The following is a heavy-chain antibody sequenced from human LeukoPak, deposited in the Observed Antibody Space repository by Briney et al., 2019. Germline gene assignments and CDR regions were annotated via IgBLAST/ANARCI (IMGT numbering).Heavy chain of an antibody. CDR1: GGSISSSIYY. V-gene: IGHV4-39*07. CDR2: IYYSGST. D-gene: IGHD3-22*01. J-gene: IGHJ4*02. Sequence: SETLSLTCTVSGGSISSSIYYWGWIRQPPGKGLEWIGSIYYSGSTYYNPSLKSRVTISVDTSKNQFSLKLSSVTAADTAVYYCARGGDTIYYDSSGYYYGGPIDYWGQGTLVTVSS. CDR3: ARGGDTIYYDSSGYYYGGPIDY.